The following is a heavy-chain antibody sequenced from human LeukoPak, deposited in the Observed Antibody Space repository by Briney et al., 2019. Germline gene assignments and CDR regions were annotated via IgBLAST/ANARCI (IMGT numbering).Heavy chain of an antibody. J-gene: IGHJ4*02. V-gene: IGHV3-9*01. CDR3: ARDGRTVYDYYGSSGLGY. Sequence: GRSLRLSCAASGFTFDDYAMHWVRQAPGKGLEWVSGISWNSGSIGYADSVKGRFTISRDNSKNTLYLQMNSLRAEDTAVYYCARDGRTVYDYYGSSGLGYWGQGTLVTVSS. CDR2: ISWNSGSI. D-gene: IGHD3-22*01. CDR1: GFTFDDYA.